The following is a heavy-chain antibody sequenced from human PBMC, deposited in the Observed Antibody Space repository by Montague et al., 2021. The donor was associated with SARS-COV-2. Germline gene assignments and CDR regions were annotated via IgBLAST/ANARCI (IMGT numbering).Heavy chain of an antibody. Sequence: SETLSLTCVVSGSSIRRNNWWTWARQSPVKGLAWIGETDDSGRTNDHPSLTSRVTMSVDQSKNEFSLRLTSVTAADTAVYYCARVRWGCSATSCHLDPWGRRTLVTVS. CDR2: TDDSGRT. D-gene: IGHD5-24*01. V-gene: IGHV4-4*02. CDR1: GSSIRRNNW. CDR3: ARVRWGCSATSCHLDP. J-gene: IGHJ5*02.